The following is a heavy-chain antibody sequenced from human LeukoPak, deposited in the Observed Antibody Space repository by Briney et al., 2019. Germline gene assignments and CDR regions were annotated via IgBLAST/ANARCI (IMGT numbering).Heavy chain of an antibody. V-gene: IGHV3-64*01. CDR3: ARDPKGGYSYGWGAFDI. CDR2: ISSNGGST. J-gene: IGHJ3*02. CDR1: GFTFSSYA. Sequence: GGSPRLSCAASGFTFSSYAMPWVRQAPGKGLEYVSAISSNGGSTYYANSVKGRFTISRDNSRNTLYLQMNSLRAEDTAVYYCARDPKGGYSYGWGAFDIWGQGTMVTVSS. D-gene: IGHD5-18*01.